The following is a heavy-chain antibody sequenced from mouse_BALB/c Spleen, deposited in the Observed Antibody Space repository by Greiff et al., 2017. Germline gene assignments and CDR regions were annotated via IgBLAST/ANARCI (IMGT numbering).Heavy chain of an antibody. CDR3: ARDRGYGYGVAY. J-gene: IGHJ3*01. D-gene: IGHD1-2*01. CDR1: GFTFSSYA. V-gene: IGHV5-9-4*01. CDR2: ISSGGSYT. Sequence: EVHLVESGGGLVKPGGSLKLSCAASGFTFSSYAMSWVRQSPEKRLEWVAEISSGGSYTYYPDTVTGRFTISRDNAKNTLYLEMSSLRSEDTAMYYCARDRGYGYGVAYWGQGTLVTVSA.